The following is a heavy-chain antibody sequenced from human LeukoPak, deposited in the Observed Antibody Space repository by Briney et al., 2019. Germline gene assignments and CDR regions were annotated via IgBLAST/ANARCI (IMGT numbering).Heavy chain of an antibody. CDR3: ARDIVVVPAAIAHSKYYYYYSMDV. J-gene: IGHJ6*02. D-gene: IGHD2-2*02. CDR2: INPNSGGT. Sequence: ASVKVSCKASGYTFTGYYMHWVRQAPGQGLEWMGWINPNSGGTNYAQKFQGRVTMTRDTSISTAHMELSRLRSDDTAVYYCARDIVVVPAAIAHSKYYYYYSMDVWGQGTTVTVSS. V-gene: IGHV1-2*02. CDR1: GYTFTGYY.